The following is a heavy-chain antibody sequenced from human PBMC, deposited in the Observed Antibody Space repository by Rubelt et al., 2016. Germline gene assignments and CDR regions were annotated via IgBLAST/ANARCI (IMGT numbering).Heavy chain of an antibody. CDR2: INKNGVPT. J-gene: IGHJ3*02. Sequence: EYGGGVVQPGRSLRLSCAASGFTFNTYNMNWVRQAPGKGLEWVSYINKNGVPTFYADSVKGRFTISRDNAKNSLVLQMNSLRAEDTALYYCAREGRYGDYDMAAFDIWGQGTMVTVSS. D-gene: IGHD4-17*01. CDR3: AREGRYGDYDMAAFDI. CDR1: GFTFNTYN. V-gene: IGHV3-48*04.